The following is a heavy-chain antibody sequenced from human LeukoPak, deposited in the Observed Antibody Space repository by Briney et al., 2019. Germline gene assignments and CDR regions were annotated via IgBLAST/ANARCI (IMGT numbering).Heavy chain of an antibody. V-gene: IGHV3-48*01. CDR1: GFTFSSYS. CDR3: ARGYYDSSGYELDY. D-gene: IGHD3-22*01. J-gene: IGHJ4*02. CDR2: IGSSSSTI. Sequence: PGGSLRLSCAASGFTFSSYSMNWVRQAPGKGLEWVSYIGSSSSTIYYADSVKGRFTISRDNAKNSLYLQMNSLRAEDTAVYYCARGYYDSSGYELDYWGQGTLVTVSS.